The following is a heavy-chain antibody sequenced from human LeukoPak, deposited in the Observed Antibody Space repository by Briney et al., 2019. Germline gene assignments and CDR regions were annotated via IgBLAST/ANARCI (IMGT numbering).Heavy chain of an antibody. V-gene: IGHV3-23*01. CDR3: AKDGDGYKFFDN. Sequence: PGGSLRLSCAASGLTFSRFAVSWVRQAPGKGLEWVSFISVSGGGTFYADSVKGRFTISRDNSKNTLYLQMNSLRAEDTALYYCAKDGDGYKFFDNWGQGTLVTVSS. CDR1: GLTFSRFA. CDR2: ISVSGGGT. D-gene: IGHD5-24*01. J-gene: IGHJ4*02.